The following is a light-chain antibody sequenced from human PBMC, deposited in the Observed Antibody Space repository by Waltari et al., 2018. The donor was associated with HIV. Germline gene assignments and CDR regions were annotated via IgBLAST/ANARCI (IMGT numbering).Light chain of an antibody. CDR3: CSCPRSGIRYV. CDR2: EVT. CDR1: SSNVGSDDL. J-gene: IGLJ1*01. V-gene: IGLV2-23*02. Sequence: QSALTQPASVSGSPGQSITISCTGTSSNVGSDDLVSWYQQHPGEAPKLIIYEVTKRPSWVSNRFSGSKSVNTASLTISGLQAEDEADYYCCSCPRSGIRYVFGTGTKVTVL.